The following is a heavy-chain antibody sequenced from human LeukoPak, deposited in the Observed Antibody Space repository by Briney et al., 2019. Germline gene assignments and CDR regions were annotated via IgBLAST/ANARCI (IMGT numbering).Heavy chain of an antibody. Sequence: ASVKVSCKASGYTFTSYGISGVRQAPGQGLEWMGWISAYNGNTNYAQKLQGRVTMTTDTSTSTPYMELRSLRSDDTAVYYCARVPPRRYYYDSSGYYDLVYWGQGTLVTVSS. CDR1: GYTFTSYG. CDR3: ARVPPRRYYYDSSGYYDLVY. V-gene: IGHV1-18*01. J-gene: IGHJ4*02. CDR2: ISAYNGNT. D-gene: IGHD3-22*01.